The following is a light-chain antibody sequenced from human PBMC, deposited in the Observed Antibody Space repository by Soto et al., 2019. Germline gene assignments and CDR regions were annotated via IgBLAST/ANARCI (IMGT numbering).Light chain of an antibody. Sequence: EIVMTPSPGPLSLSPGERATLSCRASQSVSSYLAWYQQKPGQAPRLLIYGASSRATGIPDRFSGSGSGTDFTLTISRLEAEDFAVYYCQQSGSSPRTFGQGTKVEIK. CDR1: QSVSSY. CDR3: QQSGSSPRT. CDR2: GAS. J-gene: IGKJ1*01. V-gene: IGKV3-20*01.